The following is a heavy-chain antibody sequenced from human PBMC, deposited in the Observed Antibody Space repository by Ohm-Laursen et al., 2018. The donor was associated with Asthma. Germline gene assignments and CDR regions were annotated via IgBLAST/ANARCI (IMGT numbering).Heavy chain of an antibody. D-gene: IGHD1-26*01. V-gene: IGHV3-74*01. CDR1: GFTFSRYW. Sequence: GSLRLSCPASGFTFSRYWMHWVRQAPGKGLAWVSRIHRDRSVANYADSVKGRFTISRDNTKNTLYLQMNSLRVEDTDVYYCARDRADYSGSYPLDYWGPGTLVTVSS. J-gene: IGHJ4*02. CDR2: IHRDRSVA. CDR3: ARDRADYSGSYPLDY.